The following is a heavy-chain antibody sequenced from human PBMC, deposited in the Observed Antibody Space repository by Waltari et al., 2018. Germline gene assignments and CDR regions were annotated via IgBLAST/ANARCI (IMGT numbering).Heavy chain of an antibody. Sequence: QVQLQESGPGLVKPSETLSLTCTAPGGSISSHYWSWIRQPPGKGLEWIGYISYSGSTNYNPSLKSRVTISVDTSKNQFSLKLSSVTAADTAVYYCARAEDSSGWYGRYFDYWGQGTLVTVSS. V-gene: IGHV4-59*11. CDR3: ARAEDSSGWYGRYFDY. CDR2: ISYSGST. CDR1: GGSISSHY. D-gene: IGHD6-19*01. J-gene: IGHJ4*02.